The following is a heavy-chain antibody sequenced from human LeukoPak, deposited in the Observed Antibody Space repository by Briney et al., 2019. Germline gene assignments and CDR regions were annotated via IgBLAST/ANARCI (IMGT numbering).Heavy chain of an antibody. Sequence: SETLSLTCAVSGGSISSGGYSWSWIRQPPGKGLEWIGYIYYSGSTYYNPSLKSRVTISVDTSKNQFSLKLSSVTAADTAVYYCARASDHDYGDYLFDYWGQGTLVTVSS. J-gene: IGHJ4*02. CDR3: ARASDHDYGDYLFDY. D-gene: IGHD4-17*01. CDR2: IYYSGST. V-gene: IGHV4-30-4*07. CDR1: GGSISSGGYS.